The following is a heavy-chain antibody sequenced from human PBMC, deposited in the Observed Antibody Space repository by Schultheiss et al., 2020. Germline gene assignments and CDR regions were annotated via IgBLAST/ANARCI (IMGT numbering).Heavy chain of an antibody. CDR2: ISGSGGST. Sequence: GGSLRLSCAASAFTFSSYAMNWVRQAPGKGLQWVSAISGSGGSTYYADSVKGRFTISRDNSKNTVYLQMNSLRVEDTAVYYCAKGSSLGYCSGASCYVGWGQGTLVTGSS. V-gene: IGHV3-23*01. CDR3: AKGSSLGYCSGASCYVG. CDR1: AFTFSSYA. J-gene: IGHJ4*02. D-gene: IGHD2-15*01.